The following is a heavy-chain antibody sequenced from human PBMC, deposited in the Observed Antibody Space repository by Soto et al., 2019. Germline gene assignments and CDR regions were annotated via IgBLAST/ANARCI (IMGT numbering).Heavy chain of an antibody. CDR1: GFTFSRYA. J-gene: IGHJ4*02. D-gene: IGHD2-2*01. Sequence: PGGSLRLSCAASGFTFSRYAMSWVRQTPGEGLEWVSAISGSGGSTYYADSVKGRFTISRDNSKNTVYLQMNSLRAEDTAVYYCAKARGSSPPAPGSYWGQGTLVTVSS. V-gene: IGHV3-23*01. CDR3: AKARGSSPPAPGSY. CDR2: ISGSGGST.